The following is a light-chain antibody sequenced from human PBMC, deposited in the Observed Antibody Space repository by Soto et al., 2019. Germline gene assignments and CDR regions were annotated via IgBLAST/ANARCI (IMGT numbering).Light chain of an antibody. CDR1: QSVSSSY. Sequence: EIVLTQSPGTLSLSPGERATLSCRASQSVSSSYLAWYQQKPGQAPRLLIYGASSRATGIPDRFSGSWSGTDFTLTISTLEPEDFAVYYCQQYGSSPRFTFGPGTKVDIK. CDR3: QQYGSSPRFT. CDR2: GAS. V-gene: IGKV3-20*01. J-gene: IGKJ3*01.